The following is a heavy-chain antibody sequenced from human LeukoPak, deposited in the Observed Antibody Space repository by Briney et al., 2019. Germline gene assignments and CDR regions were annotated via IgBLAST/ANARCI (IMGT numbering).Heavy chain of an antibody. CDR2: ISAYNGNT. J-gene: IGHJ5*02. Sequence: ASVKISCKGSGYTFTSYGISWVRQAPGQGLEWMGWISAYNGNTNYAQKLQGRVTMTTDTSTTTAYMELRSLRFDDTAVYYCARDLAWGYVEQRLGWLDPWGQGAQVTVSS. D-gene: IGHD1/OR15-1a*01. CDR1: GYTFTSYG. V-gene: IGHV1-18*01. CDR3: ARDLAWGYVEQRLGWLDP.